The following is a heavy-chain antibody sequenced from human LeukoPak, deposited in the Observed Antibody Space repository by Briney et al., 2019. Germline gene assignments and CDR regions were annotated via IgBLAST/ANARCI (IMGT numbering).Heavy chain of an antibody. CDR1: GGSISSYY. J-gene: IGHJ4*02. V-gene: IGHV4-4*07. CDR2: IYTSGST. Sequence: PSETLSLTCTVSGGSISSYYWSWIRQPAGKGLEWIGRIYTSGSTNYNPSLKSRVTMSVDTSKNQFSLKLSSVTAADTAVYYCARDGSSSWYGGYFDYWGQGTLVTVSS. D-gene: IGHD6-13*01. CDR3: ARDGSSSWYGGYFDY.